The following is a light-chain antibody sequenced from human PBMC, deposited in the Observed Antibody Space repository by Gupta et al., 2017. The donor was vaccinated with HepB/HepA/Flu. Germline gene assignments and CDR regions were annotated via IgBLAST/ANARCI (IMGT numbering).Light chain of an antibody. Sequence: QSALTQPASGSGSPGQSITISCAGTTSDIGGYNYVSWYQHHPAKAPKLIIYYVTNRPSGVSNRFSGSKSGNTASLTISGLQAEDESYYYCSSYTNTNTWLFGGGTRLTVL. CDR1: TSDIGGYNY. V-gene: IGLV2-14*03. J-gene: IGLJ3*02. CDR2: YVT. CDR3: SSYTNTNTWL.